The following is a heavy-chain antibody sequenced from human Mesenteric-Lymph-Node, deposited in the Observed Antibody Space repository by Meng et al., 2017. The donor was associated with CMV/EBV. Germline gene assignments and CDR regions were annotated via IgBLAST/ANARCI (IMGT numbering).Heavy chain of an antibody. V-gene: IGHV3-15*01. CDR2: IKIKTDGGTT. J-gene: IGHJ4*02. D-gene: IGHD2/OR15-2a*01. CDR1: GFTFSNAW. CDR3: TTVIHYVPH. Sequence: GESLKISCAASGFTFSNAWMSWVRQAPGKGLEWVGRIKIKTDGGTTDYAAPVKGRFTISRDDSKNTLYLQMNSLKTEDTAVYYCTTVIHYVPHWGQGTLVTVSS.